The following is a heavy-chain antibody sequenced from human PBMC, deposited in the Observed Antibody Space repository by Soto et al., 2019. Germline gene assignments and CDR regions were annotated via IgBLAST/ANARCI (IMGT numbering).Heavy chain of an antibody. Sequence: ASVKVSCKASGGTFSSYAISWVRQAPGQGLEWMGGIIPIFGTANYAQKFQGRVTITADESTSTAYMELSSLRSEDTAVYYCASLEDSTSRPGNWFDPWGQGTLVTVS. J-gene: IGHJ5*02. CDR1: GGTFSSYA. V-gene: IGHV1-69*13. CDR3: ASLEDSTSRPGNWFDP. D-gene: IGHD2-2*01. CDR2: IIPIFGTA.